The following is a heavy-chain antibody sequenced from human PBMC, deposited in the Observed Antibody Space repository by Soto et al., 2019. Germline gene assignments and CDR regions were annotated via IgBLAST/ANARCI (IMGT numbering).Heavy chain of an antibody. Sequence: QITLKESGPTLVRPTQTLTLTCAFPGFSLSVTHVGVGWIRQTPGKALESLALIYWHDNMRYNPSIRNRLSVSKDTSNNHVFLTLTNVDPVDTATYYCAHIRRLLTTFDFWGQGIPVTVS. V-gene: IGHV2-5*01. CDR3: AHIRRLLTTFDF. D-gene: IGHD4-17*01. CDR1: GFSLSVTHVG. J-gene: IGHJ4*02. CDR2: IYWHDNM.